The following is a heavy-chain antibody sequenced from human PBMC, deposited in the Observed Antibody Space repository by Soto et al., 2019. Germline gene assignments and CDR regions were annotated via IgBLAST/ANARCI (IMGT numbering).Heavy chain of an antibody. CDR2: ISSRSDI. D-gene: IGHD2-8*01. J-gene: IGHJ6*02. V-gene: IGHV3-21*01. CDR3: AREYAAWPLAYGLDV. CDR1: GFTFSTYS. Sequence: GGSLRLSCVGSGFTFSTYSINWVRQAPGKGLEWVSSISSRSDIYYADSVKGRFTISRDNAKNSVSLQMNSLRAEDTAVYYCAREYAAWPLAYGLDVWGQGTTVTVSS.